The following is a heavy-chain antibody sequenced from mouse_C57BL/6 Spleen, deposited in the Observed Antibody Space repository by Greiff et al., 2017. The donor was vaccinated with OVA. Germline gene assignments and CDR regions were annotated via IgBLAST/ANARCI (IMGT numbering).Heavy chain of an antibody. CDR2: IDPETGGT. Sequence: VKLVESGAELVRPGASVTLSCKASGYTFTDYEMHWVKQTPVHGLEWIGAIDPETGGTAYNQKFKGKAILTADKSSSTAYIELRSLTTKNSAVYYCKRDRDSNYVGYAYWGQGTLVTVSA. CDR3: KRDRDSNYVGYAY. D-gene: IGHD2-5*01. CDR1: GYTFTDYE. J-gene: IGHJ3*01. V-gene: IGHV1-15*01.